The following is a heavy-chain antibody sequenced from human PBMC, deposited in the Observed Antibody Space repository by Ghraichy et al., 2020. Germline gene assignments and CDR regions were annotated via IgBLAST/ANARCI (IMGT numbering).Heavy chain of an antibody. CDR2: VYYSGTT. CDR1: GDSISSASHY. D-gene: IGHD2-15*01. Sequence: SQTLSLTCTVSGDSISSASHYWVWIRQPPGKGLEWIGNVYYSGTTDYNPSLKSRVTISVDKSKNQFSLKLTSVTAADTAVFYCARSLVGGAIDYWGQGALVTVSS. V-gene: IGHV4-39*01. CDR3: ARSLVGGAIDY. J-gene: IGHJ4*02.